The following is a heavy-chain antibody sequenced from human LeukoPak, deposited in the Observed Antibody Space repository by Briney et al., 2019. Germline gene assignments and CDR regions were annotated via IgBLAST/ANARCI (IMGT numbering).Heavy chain of an antibody. J-gene: IGHJ6*03. D-gene: IGHD5-12*01. CDR2: MNPNSGNT. V-gene: IGHV1-8*01. Sequence: ASVKASCKASGYTFTSYDINWVRQATGQGLEWMGWMNPNSGNTGYAQKFQGRVTMTRNTSISTAYMELSSLRSEDTAVYYCARGLSGGYSGYGSYYYYMDVWGKGTTVTISS. CDR1: GYTFTSYD. CDR3: ARGLSGGYSGYGSYYYYMDV.